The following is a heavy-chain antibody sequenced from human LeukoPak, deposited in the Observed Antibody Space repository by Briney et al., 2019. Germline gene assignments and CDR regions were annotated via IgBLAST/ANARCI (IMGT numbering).Heavy chain of an antibody. V-gene: IGHV1-18*04. CDR1: GYIFTDYY. Sequence: ASVKVSCKASGYIFTDYYMHWVRQAPGQELGWMGRISAYNGNTNYAQKLQGRVTMTTDTSTSTAYMELRSLRSDDTAVYYCARGGLYSYGKGRWFDPWGQGTLVTVSS. D-gene: IGHD5-18*01. CDR2: ISAYNGNT. CDR3: ARGGLYSYGKGRWFDP. J-gene: IGHJ5*02.